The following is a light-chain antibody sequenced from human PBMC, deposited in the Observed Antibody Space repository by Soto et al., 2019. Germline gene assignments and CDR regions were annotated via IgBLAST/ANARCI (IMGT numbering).Light chain of an antibody. CDR3: MQALQTWT. Sequence: DIVMTQSPLSLPVTPGEPASISCRSSQSLLHSNGYNYLDWYLQKPGQSPQLLIYLGSNRASGVPDRFSGSGSGIDFTLKISRVEAEDVGVYYCMQALQTWTFGQGTKVDIK. J-gene: IGKJ1*01. V-gene: IGKV2-28*01. CDR2: LGS. CDR1: QSLLHSNGYNY.